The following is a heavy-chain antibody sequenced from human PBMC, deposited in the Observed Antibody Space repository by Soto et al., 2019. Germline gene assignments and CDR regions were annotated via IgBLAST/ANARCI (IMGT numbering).Heavy chain of an antibody. CDR1: GGSISSGDYY. Sequence: SETLSLTCTVSGGSISSGDYYWSWIRQPPGKGLEWIGYIYYSGSTYYNPSLKSRVTISVDTSKNQFSLKLSSVTAADTAVYYCARAVLAARPRHWFDPWGQGTLVTVSS. J-gene: IGHJ5*02. CDR3: ARAVLAARPRHWFDP. D-gene: IGHD6-6*01. CDR2: IYYSGST. V-gene: IGHV4-30-4*01.